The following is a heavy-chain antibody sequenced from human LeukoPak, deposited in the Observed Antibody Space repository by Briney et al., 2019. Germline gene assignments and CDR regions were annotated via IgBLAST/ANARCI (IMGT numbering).Heavy chain of an antibody. J-gene: IGHJ6*03. Sequence: PGGSLRLSCAASGFTFSSYWMQWVRQAPGKGLVWVSRINSDGSSTSYADSVKGRFTISRDNAKNTLYLQMNSLRAEDTAVYYCARGDIVVVLAAIRGYYYYYMDVWGKGTTVTVSS. CDR1: GFTFSSYW. V-gene: IGHV3-74*01. CDR2: INSDGSST. CDR3: ARGDIVVVLAAIRGYYYYYMDV. D-gene: IGHD2-2*02.